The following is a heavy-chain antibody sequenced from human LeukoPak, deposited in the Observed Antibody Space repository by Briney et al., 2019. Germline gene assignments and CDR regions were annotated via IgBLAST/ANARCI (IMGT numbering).Heavy chain of an antibody. CDR2: IYYSGSS. CDR1: GGSISGYH. J-gene: IGHJ6*03. Sequence: SETLSLTCNVSGGSISGYHWSWIRQPPGKGLEWLGYIYYSGSSNYNPSLKSRVTMSADTPKNQFSLKLSSVTAADTAVYYCARVPRSYYYYYYMDVWGKGTTVTVSS. CDR3: ARVPRSYYYYYYMDV. V-gene: IGHV4-59*01.